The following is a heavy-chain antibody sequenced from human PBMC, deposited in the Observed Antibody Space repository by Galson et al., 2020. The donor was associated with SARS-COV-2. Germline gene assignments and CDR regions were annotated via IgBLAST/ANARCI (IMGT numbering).Heavy chain of an antibody. Sequence: GESLKISCAASGFTFSSYSMHWVRQAPGKGLEWVAVISYDGSNKYYADSVKGRFTISRDNSKNTLYLQMNSLRAEDTAVYYCAREADDGDAFDNWGQGTLVTVSS. V-gene: IGHV3-30*01. CDR2: ISYDGSNK. CDR3: AREADDGDAFDN. J-gene: IGHJ4*02. D-gene: IGHD4-17*01. CDR1: GFTFSSYS.